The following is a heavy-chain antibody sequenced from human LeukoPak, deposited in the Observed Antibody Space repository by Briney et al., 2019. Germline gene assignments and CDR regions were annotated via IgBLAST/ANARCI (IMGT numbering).Heavy chain of an antibody. V-gene: IGHV3-73*01. Sequence: PGGSLKLSCAASGFTFSGSGMHWVRQASGKGLEWVGRIGSKANSYATAYAASVKGRFTISRDDSNNTAYLQMNSLKTEDTAVYYCTRLSLDYYYYGMDVWGQGTTVTVSS. CDR3: TRLSLDYYYYGMDV. J-gene: IGHJ6*02. CDR1: GFTFSGSG. CDR2: IGSKANSYAT.